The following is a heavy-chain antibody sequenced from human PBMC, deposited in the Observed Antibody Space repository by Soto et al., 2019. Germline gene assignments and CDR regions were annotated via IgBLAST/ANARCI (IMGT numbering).Heavy chain of an antibody. Sequence: GDSVKVSCKASGYTFIGYYIHWVRQAPGQGLEWMGWINPNSGGTNYTQKFQGRVTMTRDTSISTAYMELSRLRSDDTAVYYCARVTGEWLRLQLGYWGQGTMVTVSA. CDR1: GYTFIGYY. V-gene: IGHV1-2*02. J-gene: IGHJ4*02. CDR2: INPNSGGT. D-gene: IGHD5-12*01. CDR3: ARVTGEWLRLQLGY.